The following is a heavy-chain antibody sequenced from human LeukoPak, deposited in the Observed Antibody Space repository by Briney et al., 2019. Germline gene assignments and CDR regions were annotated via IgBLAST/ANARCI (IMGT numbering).Heavy chain of an antibody. CDR1: GFTFSSYS. CDR3: AREFYYDSSGYYYLDY. CDR2: ISSSSSYI. V-gene: IGHV3-21*01. Sequence: GGSLRLSCAASGFTFSSYSMNWVRQAPGKGLEWVSSISSSSSYIYYADSVKGRFTISRDNAKNSLYLQMNSLRAEDTAVCYCAREFYYDSSGYYYLDYWGQGTLVTVSS. D-gene: IGHD3-22*01. J-gene: IGHJ4*02.